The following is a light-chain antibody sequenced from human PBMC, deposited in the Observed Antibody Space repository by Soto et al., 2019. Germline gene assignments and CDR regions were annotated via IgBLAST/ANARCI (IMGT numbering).Light chain of an antibody. J-gene: IGLJ3*02. CDR1: SSNLGAGYD. CDR2: GNR. V-gene: IGLV1-40*01. CDR3: QVYVYCLTAPL. Sequence: QSVLTQPPSVSGAPGQRVTISCTGNSSNLGAGYDVHWYQQLPGSTPKLVIFGNRNRPSGVPERFSGSKSGTSASLAITGLQAEDEADYSFQVYVYCLTAPLFGGGTKLTVL.